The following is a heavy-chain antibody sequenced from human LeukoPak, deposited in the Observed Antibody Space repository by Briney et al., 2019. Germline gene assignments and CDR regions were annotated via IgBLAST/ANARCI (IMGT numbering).Heavy chain of an antibody. D-gene: IGHD6-13*01. Sequence: GRSLRLSCAASGFTFRSYAMTWVRQGPGRGLEWVSTISNSGGHTYYADSVKGRFAISRDNVNNFLHLQMDNLRVEDTAVYFCAKDIYSSRSYCSDYWGQGTLVTVSS. CDR1: GFTFRSYA. V-gene: IGHV3-23*01. CDR3: AKDIYSSRSYCSDY. J-gene: IGHJ4*02. CDR2: ISNSGGHT.